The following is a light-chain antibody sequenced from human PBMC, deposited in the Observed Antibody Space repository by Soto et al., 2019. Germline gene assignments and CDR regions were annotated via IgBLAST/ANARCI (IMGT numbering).Light chain of an antibody. V-gene: IGLV2-14*03. CDR3: SSNKTSNPRKMF. J-gene: IGLJ1*01. Sequence: QSALTQPASVSGSPGQSITISCTGTSSDVGGYNYVSWYQHHPGKAPKLMIFDVSNRPSGVSNRFSGSKSGNTASLTISGLQPEDGANYYCSSNKTSNPRKMFFGTGTKVTVL. CDR2: DVS. CDR1: SSDVGGYNY.